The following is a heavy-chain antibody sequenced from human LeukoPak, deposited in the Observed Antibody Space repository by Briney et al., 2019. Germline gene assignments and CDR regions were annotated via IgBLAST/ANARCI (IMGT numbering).Heavy chain of an antibody. D-gene: IGHD5-24*01. J-gene: IGHJ4*02. V-gene: IGHV3-7*01. Sequence: GRSLRLSCAASGFTFSDYWMAWVRQAPGKGLEWVANIKQDGSHSYYVDSVRGRFTISRDNAKSSLFLQMNSLRVEDTAVYYCANLWEMGYWGQGTLVTVSS. CDR3: ANLWEMGY. CDR1: GFTFSDYW. CDR2: IKQDGSHS.